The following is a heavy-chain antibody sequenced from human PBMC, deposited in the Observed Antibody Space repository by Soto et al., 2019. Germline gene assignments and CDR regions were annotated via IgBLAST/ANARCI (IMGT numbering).Heavy chain of an antibody. CDR2: ISYDGSNK. Sequence: GGSLRLSCAASGFTFSSYAMHWVRQAPGKGLEWVAVISYDGSNKYYADSVKGRFTISRDNSKNTLYLQMNSLRAEDTAVYYCAREGPPNWFDPWGQGTLVTVSS. CDR1: GFTFSSYA. V-gene: IGHV3-30-3*01. CDR3: AREGPPNWFDP. J-gene: IGHJ5*02.